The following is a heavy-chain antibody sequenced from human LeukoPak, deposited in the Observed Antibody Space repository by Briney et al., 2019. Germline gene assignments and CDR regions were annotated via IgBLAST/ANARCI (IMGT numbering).Heavy chain of an antibody. V-gene: IGHV3-11*01. CDR1: GFTFSDYY. J-gene: IGHJ3*02. CDR3: AREFEEGELNAFDI. CDR2: ISSSGSTI. D-gene: IGHD1-26*01. Sequence: GGSLRLSCAASGFTFSDYYMSWIRQAPGKGLEWVSYISSSGSTIYYADSVKGRFTISRDNAKNSLYLQMNSLRAEDTAVYYCAREFEEGELNAFDIWGQGTMVTVSS.